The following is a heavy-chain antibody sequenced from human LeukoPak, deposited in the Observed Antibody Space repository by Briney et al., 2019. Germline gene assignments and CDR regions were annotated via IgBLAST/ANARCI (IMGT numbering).Heavy chain of an antibody. CDR1: GFTFSSYA. V-gene: IGHV3-23*01. D-gene: IGHD3-10*01. J-gene: IGHJ4*02. CDR3: AKDAYYGSGSAPDY. Sequence: GGPLRLSCAASGFTFSSYAMSWVRQAPGKGLEGVSATSGSGGSIYYADSVKGRFTISRDNYKTTLYLQMNRLRAEDTAVYYCAKDAYYGSGSAPDYWGQGNLVTASS. CDR2: TSGSGGSI.